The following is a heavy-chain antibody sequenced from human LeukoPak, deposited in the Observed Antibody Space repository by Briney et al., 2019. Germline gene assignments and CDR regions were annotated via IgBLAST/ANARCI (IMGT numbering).Heavy chain of an antibody. CDR1: GGTFSSYA. Sequence: SVKVSCKASGGTFSSYAISWVRQAPGQGLEWMGRIIPIFGTANYAQKFQGRVTITTDESTSTAYLELSSLRSDDTAVYYCARGQGDYDFDYWGQGTLVTVSS. CDR2: IIPIFGTA. D-gene: IGHD4-17*01. CDR3: ARGQGDYDFDY. V-gene: IGHV1-69*05. J-gene: IGHJ4*02.